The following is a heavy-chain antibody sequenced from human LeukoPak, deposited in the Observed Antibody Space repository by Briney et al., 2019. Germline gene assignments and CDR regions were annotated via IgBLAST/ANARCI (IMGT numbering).Heavy chain of an antibody. CDR1: GFTFSSYS. J-gene: IGHJ5*02. V-gene: IGHV3-48*04. Sequence: GGSLRLSCAASGFTFSSYSLNWVRQAPGKGLEWVSFISSSSITIYYADSVKGRFTISRDNAKNSLYLQMNSLRAEDTAVYYCAREGVLLWFGESYNWFDPWGQGTLVTVSS. D-gene: IGHD3-10*01. CDR3: AREGVLLWFGESYNWFDP. CDR2: ISSSSITI.